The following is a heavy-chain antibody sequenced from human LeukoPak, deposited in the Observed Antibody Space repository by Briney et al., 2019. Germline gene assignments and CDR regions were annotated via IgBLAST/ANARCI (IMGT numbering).Heavy chain of an antibody. CDR3: ARHEAWFDP. CDR1: GGSFSSGDYY. V-gene: IGHV4-31*03. J-gene: IGHJ5*02. Sequence: SETLSLTCTVSGGSFSSGDYYWSWIRQHPGKGLEWIGYISYSGSTYYNPSLKSRVIISVDTSKNQFSLRLSSVTAADTAVYYCARHEAWFDPWGQGTLVTVSS. CDR2: ISYSGST.